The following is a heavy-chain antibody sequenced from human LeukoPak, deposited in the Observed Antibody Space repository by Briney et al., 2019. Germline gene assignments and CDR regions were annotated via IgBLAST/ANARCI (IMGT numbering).Heavy chain of an antibody. V-gene: IGHV3-33*01. Sequence: GRSLRLSCAASGFTFSDFGIHWVRQAPGKGLEWVAVLSPHGNYEYYADSVQGRFTISRDDSKNTVYVQMKGLRDDDTAVYYCARDWRDRSLDYWGQGTLVTVSS. CDR2: LSPHGNYE. CDR3: ARDWRDRSLDY. D-gene: IGHD3-3*01. CDR1: GFTFSDFG. J-gene: IGHJ4*02.